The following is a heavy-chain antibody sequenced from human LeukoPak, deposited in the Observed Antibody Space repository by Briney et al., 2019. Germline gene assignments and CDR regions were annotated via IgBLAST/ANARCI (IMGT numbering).Heavy chain of an antibody. V-gene: IGHV3-48*01. CDR3: ARNKRASQYYFDY. J-gene: IGHJ4*02. Sequence: GVSLRLSCAASGFSFSGHSKNWVRQAPGRGLEWVAFISDSGSPIYYADSVRGRFTISRDNADNSLYLQMNSLRAEDSAVYFCARNKRASQYYFDYWGQGALVTVSS. CDR2: ISDSGSPI. D-gene: IGHD2-2*01. CDR1: GFSFSGHS.